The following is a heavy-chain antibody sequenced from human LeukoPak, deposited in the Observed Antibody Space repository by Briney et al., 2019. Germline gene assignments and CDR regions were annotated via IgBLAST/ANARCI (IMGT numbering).Heavy chain of an antibody. CDR1: GFTFSSYE. V-gene: IGHV3-30*18. CDR2: ISYDGSNK. J-gene: IGHJ4*02. Sequence: TGGSLRLSCAASGFTFSSYEMNWVRQAPGKGLEWVAVISYDGSNKYYADSVKGRFTISRDNSKNTLYLQMNSLRDEDTAVYYCAKFEFGFWGQGTLVTVSS. D-gene: IGHD3-16*01. CDR3: AKFEFGF.